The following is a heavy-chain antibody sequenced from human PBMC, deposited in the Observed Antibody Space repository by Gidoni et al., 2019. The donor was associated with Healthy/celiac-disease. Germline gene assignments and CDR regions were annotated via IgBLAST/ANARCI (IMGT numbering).Heavy chain of an antibody. CDR3: ARRTRIAARPKIGAFDI. V-gene: IGHV4-31*03. CDR1: GGSISSGGYY. J-gene: IGHJ3*02. Sequence: QVQLQESGPGLVKPSQTLSLTCTVSGGSISSGGYYWSWIRQHPGKGLEWIGYIYYSGSTYYNPSLKSRVTISVDTSKNQFSLKLSSVTAADTAVYYCARRTRIAARPKIGAFDIWGQGTMVTVSS. CDR2: IYYSGST. D-gene: IGHD6-6*01.